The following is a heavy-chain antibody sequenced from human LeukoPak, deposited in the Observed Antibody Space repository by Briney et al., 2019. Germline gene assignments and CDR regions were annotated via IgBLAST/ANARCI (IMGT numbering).Heavy chain of an antibody. J-gene: IGHJ6*02. V-gene: IGHV3-30*04. D-gene: IGHD2-15*01. CDR2: ISYDGSNK. Sequence: GGSLRLSRAASGSTFSSYAMHWVRQAPGKGLEWVAVISYDGSNKYYADSVKGRFTISRDNSKNTLYLQMNSLRAEDTAVYYCARWGDIVVVVADYGMDVWGQGTTVTVSS. CDR3: ARWGDIVVVVADYGMDV. CDR1: GSTFSSYA.